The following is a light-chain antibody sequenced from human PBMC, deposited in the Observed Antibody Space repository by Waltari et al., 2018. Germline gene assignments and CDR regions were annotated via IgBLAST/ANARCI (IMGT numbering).Light chain of an antibody. V-gene: IGLV2-14*03. CDR1: SSDVGGYDY. CDR3: GSYTSSTTLA. J-gene: IGLJ1*01. Sequence: QSALTQPASVSGSPGQSITISCTGTSSDVGGYDYVSWYQQHPGKAPKLIPYDVSNRPLEVSHRFSGSKSGNTASLTISGLQADDEAEYYCGSYTSSTTLAFGTGTKVTVL. CDR2: DVS.